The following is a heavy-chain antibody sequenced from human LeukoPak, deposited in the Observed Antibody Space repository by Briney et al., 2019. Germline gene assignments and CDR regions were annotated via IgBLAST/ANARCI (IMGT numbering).Heavy chain of an antibody. CDR3: AKSPYYDFWSGAFDP. J-gene: IGHJ5*02. CDR1: GFTFDDYA. Sequence: GGSLRLSCAASGFTFDDYAMHWVRHAPGKGLEWVSGISWNSGSIGYADSVKGRFTISRDNAKNSLYLQMNSLRAEDTALYYCAKSPYYDFWSGAFDPWGQGTLVTVSS. V-gene: IGHV3-9*01. CDR2: ISWNSGSI. D-gene: IGHD3-3*01.